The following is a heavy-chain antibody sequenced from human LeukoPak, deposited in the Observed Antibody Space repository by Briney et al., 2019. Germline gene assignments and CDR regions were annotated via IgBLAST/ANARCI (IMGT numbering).Heavy chain of an antibody. CDR1: XGSISSYY. CDR2: IYYSGST. CDR3: AGXXAXXRPNAFDI. D-gene: IGHD6-25*01. Sequence: CTVSXGSISSYYWSWIRQPPGKGLEWIGYIYYSGSTNYNPSLKSGVTISVDTSKNQFSLRLTSVTAGDTAVYYCAGXXAXXRPNAFDIWGQGTMVTVSS. V-gene: IGHV4-59*01. J-gene: IGHJ3*02.